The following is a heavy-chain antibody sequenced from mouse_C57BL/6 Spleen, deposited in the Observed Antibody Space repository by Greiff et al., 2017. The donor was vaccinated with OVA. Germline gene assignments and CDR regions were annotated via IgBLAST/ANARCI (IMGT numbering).Heavy chain of an antibody. D-gene: IGHD1-1*01. Sequence: VQLQQSGPELVKPGASVKISCKASGYSFTSYYIHWVKQRPGQGLEWIGWIYPGSGNTKYNEKFKGKATLTADTSSSTAYMQLSSLTSEDSAVYYCASYYYGSSSYAMDYWGQGTSVTVSS. CDR2: IYPGSGNT. J-gene: IGHJ4*01. CDR3: ASYYYGSSSYAMDY. V-gene: IGHV1-66*01. CDR1: GYSFTSYY.